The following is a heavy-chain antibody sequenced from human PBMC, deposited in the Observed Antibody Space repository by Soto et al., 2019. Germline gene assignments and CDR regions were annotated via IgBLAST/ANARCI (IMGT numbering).Heavy chain of an antibody. V-gene: IGHV5-51*01. J-gene: IGHJ3*01. Sequence: GESLKLSCKGSGYSFAGYWIGWVRQMPGKGLDWMGVIYPGDSDTRYSPSFHGQVTISADKSISTAYLQWSSLKASDTAMYFCARLPGVRGVFDGFNVWGQGTMVTVS. CDR1: GYSFAGYW. CDR3: ARLPGVRGVFDGFNV. CDR2: IYPGDSDT. D-gene: IGHD3-10*01.